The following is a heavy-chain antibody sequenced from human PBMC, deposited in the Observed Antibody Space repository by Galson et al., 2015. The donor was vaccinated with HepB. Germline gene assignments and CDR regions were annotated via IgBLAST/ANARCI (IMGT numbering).Heavy chain of an antibody. Sequence: ETLSLTCTVSGGSISSYYWSWIRQPPGKGLEWIGYIYYSGSTNYNPSLKSRVTISVDTSKNQFSLKLSSVTAADTAVYYCARVYDFWSGYETNYGMDVWGQGTTVTVSS. CDR2: IYYSGST. V-gene: IGHV4-59*01. CDR1: GGSISSYY. J-gene: IGHJ6*02. D-gene: IGHD3-3*01. CDR3: ARVYDFWSGYETNYGMDV.